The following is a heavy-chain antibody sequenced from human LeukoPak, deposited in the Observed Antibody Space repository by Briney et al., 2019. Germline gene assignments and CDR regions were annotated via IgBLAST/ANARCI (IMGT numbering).Heavy chain of an antibody. V-gene: IGHV3-7*04. J-gene: IGHJ4*02. Sequence: EALSLTCSVSGGSISSYYWSWVRQAPGKGLEWVANIKQDGSEKYYVGSVKGRFTISRDNAKNSLYLQMNSLRAEDTAVYYCARDVAGTNFDYWGQGTLVTVSS. D-gene: IGHD6-19*01. CDR3: ARDVAGTNFDY. CDR1: GGSISSYY. CDR2: IKQDGSEK.